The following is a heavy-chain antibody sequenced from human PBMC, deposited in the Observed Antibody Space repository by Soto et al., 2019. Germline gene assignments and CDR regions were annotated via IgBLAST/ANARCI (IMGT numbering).Heavy chain of an antibody. D-gene: IGHD3-16*02. J-gene: IGHJ4*02. CDR3: ARYDYIWGSYRSQNYFDY. Sequence: EVQLLESGGGLVQPGGSLRLSCAASGFTFSSYAMSWVRQAPGKGLEWVSAISGSGGSTYYADSVKGRFTISRDNSKNTLYLQMNSLRAEDTAVYYCARYDYIWGSYRSQNYFDYWGQGPLVTVSS. CDR1: GFTFSSYA. V-gene: IGHV3-23*01. CDR2: ISGSGGST.